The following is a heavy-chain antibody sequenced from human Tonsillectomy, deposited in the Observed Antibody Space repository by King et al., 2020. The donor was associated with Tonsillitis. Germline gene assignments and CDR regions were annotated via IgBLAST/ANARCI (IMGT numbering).Heavy chain of an antibody. CDR2: ISWNSGTI. D-gene: IGHD3-10*01. J-gene: IGHJ4*02. CDR3: AKDMFNYFGSVTYYNY. V-gene: IGHV3-9*01. Sequence: VQLVESGGGLVQPGRSLRLSCAASGFTFDDYAMHWVRQAPGKGLEWVSGISWNSGTIVYADSVKGRFTISRDNAKNSLYLQMNSLTTEDTALYYCAKDMFNYFGSVTYYNYWGQGTLVTVSS. CDR1: GFTFDDYA.